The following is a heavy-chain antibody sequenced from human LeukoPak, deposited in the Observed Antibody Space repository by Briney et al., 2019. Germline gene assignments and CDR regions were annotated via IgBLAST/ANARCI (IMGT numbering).Heavy chain of an antibody. V-gene: IGHV4-4*07. D-gene: IGHD4-17*01. J-gene: IGHJ4*02. Sequence: SETLSLTCPVSGGSISSYYWSWIRQPAGKGLEWIGRIYTSGSTNYNPSLKSRVTMSVDTSKNQFSLKPSSVTAADTAVYYCARDSGYGDYVAFDYWGQGTLVTVSS. CDR3: ARDSGYGDYVAFDY. CDR2: IYTSGST. CDR1: GGSISSYY.